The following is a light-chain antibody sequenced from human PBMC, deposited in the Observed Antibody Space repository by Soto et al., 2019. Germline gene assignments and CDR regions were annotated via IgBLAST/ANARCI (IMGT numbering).Light chain of an antibody. Sequence: SALTQPPSVSGSPGQSVTISCTGTSSDVGSYNRVSWYQQPPGTAPKLMIYEVRNRPSGVPDRFSGSKSGNTASLTISGLQAEDEADYYCSSYTSSSTLVFGGGTKLTVL. CDR2: EVR. V-gene: IGLV2-18*02. J-gene: IGLJ2*01. CDR1: SSDVGSYNR. CDR3: SSYTSSSTLV.